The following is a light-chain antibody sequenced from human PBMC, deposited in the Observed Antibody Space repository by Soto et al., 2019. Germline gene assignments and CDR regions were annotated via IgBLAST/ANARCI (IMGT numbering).Light chain of an antibody. CDR2: TNN. Sequence: QSVLTQPPSASRTPGQRVTISCSGSSSNIGSNTVNWYQQLPGTAPKLLNYTNNQRPSGVPDRFSGSKSGTSASLAISGLQSEDEADYYCAAWDDSLNAWVFGGGTKVTVL. CDR1: SSNIGSNT. V-gene: IGLV1-44*01. J-gene: IGLJ3*02. CDR3: AAWDDSLNAWV.